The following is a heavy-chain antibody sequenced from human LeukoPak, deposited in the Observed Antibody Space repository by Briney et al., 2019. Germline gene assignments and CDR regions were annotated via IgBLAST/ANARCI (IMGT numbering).Heavy chain of an antibody. J-gene: IGHJ6*02. V-gene: IGHV3-30*18. CDR1: GFTFSSSS. CDR2: ISYDGSNK. CDR3: AKETGVGLDV. D-gene: IGHD3-3*01. Sequence: GGSLRLSCAASGFTFSSSSMNWVRQAPGKGLEWVAVISYDGSNKYYADSDSVKGRFTISRDNSKNTLYLQMNSLRAEDTAVYYCAKETGVGLDVWGQGTTVTVSS.